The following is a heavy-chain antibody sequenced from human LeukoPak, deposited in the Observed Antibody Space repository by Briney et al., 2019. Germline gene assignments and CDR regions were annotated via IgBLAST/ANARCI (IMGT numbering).Heavy chain of an antibody. D-gene: IGHD3-22*01. V-gene: IGHV4-34*01. J-gene: IGHJ4*02. CDR1: GGSFSGYY. Sequence: PETLSLTCAVYGGSFSGYYWTWIRQPPGKGPEWIGEINYSGRTNYNPSLKSRVTISVDTSRNQFSLKVSSVTAADTAVYYCARGPSERYYESSGYYYFDYWGQGTLVTVSS. CDR3: ARGPSERYYESSGYYYFDY. CDR2: INYSGRT.